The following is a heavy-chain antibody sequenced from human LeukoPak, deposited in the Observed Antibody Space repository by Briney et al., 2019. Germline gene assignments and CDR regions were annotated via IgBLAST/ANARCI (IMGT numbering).Heavy chain of an antibody. V-gene: IGHV3-48*02. Sequence: GGSLRLSCAASGFTFSSYGMNWVRQAPGKGLEWVSSISFGSSSIYYADSVKGRFTISRDNAKNSLYLQMNSLRDEDTAVYYCARDSSVYSSSSNFDYWGQGTLVTVSS. CDR1: GFTFSSYG. CDR2: ISFGSSSI. D-gene: IGHD6-6*01. CDR3: ARDSSVYSSSSNFDY. J-gene: IGHJ4*02.